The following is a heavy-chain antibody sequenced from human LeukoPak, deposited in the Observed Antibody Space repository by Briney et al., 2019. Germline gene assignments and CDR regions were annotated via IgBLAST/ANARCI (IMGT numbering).Heavy chain of an antibody. CDR2: INTGSTYT. V-gene: IGHV3-11*05. CDR1: GITFSNYA. J-gene: IGHJ2*01. CDR3: TREDNWYFDL. Sequence: GGSLRLSCAASGITFSNYAMSWVRQAPGKGLEWLSYINTGSTYTNYANSVKGRFTISRDNAKNSLYLQLNSLRAEDTAVYYCTREDNWYFDLWGRGTLVTVSS.